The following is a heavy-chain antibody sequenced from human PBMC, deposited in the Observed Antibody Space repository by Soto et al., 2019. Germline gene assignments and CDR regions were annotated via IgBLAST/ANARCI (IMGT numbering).Heavy chain of an antibody. Sequence: GGSLRLSCAASGFTFSSYAMSWVRQAPGKGLEWVSAISGSGGSTYYADSVKGRFTISRDNSKNTLYLQMNSLKTEDTAMYYCARDRDYTNYRRYYYYYGMDVWGQGTTVTVSS. J-gene: IGHJ6*02. V-gene: IGHV3-23*01. CDR2: ISGSGGST. D-gene: IGHD2-8*01. CDR1: GFTFSSYA. CDR3: ARDRDYTNYRRYYYYYGMDV.